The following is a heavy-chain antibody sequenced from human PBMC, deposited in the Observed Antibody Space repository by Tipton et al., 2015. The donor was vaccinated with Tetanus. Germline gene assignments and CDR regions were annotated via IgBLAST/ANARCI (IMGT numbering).Heavy chain of an antibody. D-gene: IGHD2-15*01. J-gene: IGHJ4*02. CDR2: SWYDGTDK. CDR1: GFIFSSYG. V-gene: IGHV3-33*01. CDR3: AREADCSGGSCFSGDFDN. Sequence: SLRLSCAASGFIFSSYGIHWVRQAPGKGLEWVAVSWYDGTDKYYADSVKGRFTISRDNSKNILYLKMNSLRAEDTAVYYCAREADCSGGSCFSGDFDNWGQGTQVTVSS.